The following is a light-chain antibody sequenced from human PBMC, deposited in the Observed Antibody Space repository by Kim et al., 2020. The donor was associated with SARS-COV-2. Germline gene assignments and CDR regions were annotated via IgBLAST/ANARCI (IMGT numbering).Light chain of an antibody. CDR3: QQYGTLPYT. J-gene: IGKJ2*01. CDR2: GAS. CDR1: HSVASRY. V-gene: IGKV3-20*01. Sequence: WAPGERATLSCRASHSVASRYLAWYQLKPGQAPRLLIFGASSWAAGVPDRFTGSGSGTDFTLTISSLEPEDFAMYYCQQYGTLPYTFGQGTKVEI.